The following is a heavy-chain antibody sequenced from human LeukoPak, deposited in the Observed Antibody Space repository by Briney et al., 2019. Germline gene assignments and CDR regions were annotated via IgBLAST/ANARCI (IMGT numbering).Heavy chain of an antibody. Sequence: PGGSLRLSCAASGFTFSSYSMNWVRQPPGKGLEWIGEVNLQGSTNYNPSLMRRVAISVDTSANHVSLQLTSVTAADTAVYYCARPGPGGVANFDYWGQGTLVTVSS. CDR3: ARPGPGGVANFDY. J-gene: IGHJ4*02. V-gene: IGHV4-34*01. D-gene: IGHD3-3*01. CDR1: GFTFSSYS. CDR2: VNLQGST.